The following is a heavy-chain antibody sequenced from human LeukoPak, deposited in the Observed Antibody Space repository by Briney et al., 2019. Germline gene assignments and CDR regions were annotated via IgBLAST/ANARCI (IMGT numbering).Heavy chain of an antibody. CDR1: GYTFTSYG. J-gene: IGHJ3*02. V-gene: IGHV1-18*01. CDR3: ASTGYSSGWKSRGAFDI. CDR2: ISAYNGNT. D-gene: IGHD6-19*01. Sequence: ASVKVSCKASGYTFTSYGISWVRQAPGQGLEWMGWISAYNGNTNYAQKLQGRVTITRNTSISTAYMELSSLRSEDTAVYYCASTGYSSGWKSRGAFDIWGQGTMVTVSS.